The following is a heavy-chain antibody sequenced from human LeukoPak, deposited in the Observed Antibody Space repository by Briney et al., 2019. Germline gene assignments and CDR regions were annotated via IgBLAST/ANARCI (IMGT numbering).Heavy chain of an antibody. Sequence: SETLSLTCSVSGGFISGYYWSWIRQPPGQGLEWIGYIDYSGNTNYNPSLKSLVTISLDTSKNQFSLKLNSVAAADTAVYYGVRRNKGPADVWGQGTTVVVSS. D-gene: IGHD1-14*01. CDR2: IDYSGNT. CDR1: GGFISGYY. V-gene: IGHV4-59*01. J-gene: IGHJ6*02. CDR3: VRRNKGPADV.